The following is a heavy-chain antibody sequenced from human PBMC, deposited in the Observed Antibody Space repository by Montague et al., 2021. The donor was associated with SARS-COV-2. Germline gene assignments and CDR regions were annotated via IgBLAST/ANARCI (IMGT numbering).Heavy chain of an antibody. J-gene: IGHJ6*02. CDR3: ATMATDLYYNGMDV. V-gene: IGHV3-48*03. Sequence: SLRLSCAASGFTFSSYEMNWVRQAPGKGLEWASYISSSGSTISYADSVKGRFTISRDNAKDSLYLQMNSLRAEDTAVYYCATMATDLYYNGMDVWGQGTTVTVSS. D-gene: IGHD5-24*01. CDR2: ISSSGSTI. CDR1: GFTFSSYE.